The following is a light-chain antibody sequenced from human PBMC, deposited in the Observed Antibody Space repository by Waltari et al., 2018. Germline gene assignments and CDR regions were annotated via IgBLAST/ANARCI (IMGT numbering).Light chain of an antibody. Sequence: QSVLIQPPSASGTPGQRVTISCSGSSSNIGSNYVYWYQQLPGTAPKLLSYKSDERPSGVPDRLSGSKSGTSASLAISGLRSEDEADYYCSAWDDSLSALVFGTGTKVTVL. J-gene: IGLJ1*01. CDR1: SSNIGSNY. CDR3: SAWDDSLSALV. V-gene: IGLV1-47*01. CDR2: KSD.